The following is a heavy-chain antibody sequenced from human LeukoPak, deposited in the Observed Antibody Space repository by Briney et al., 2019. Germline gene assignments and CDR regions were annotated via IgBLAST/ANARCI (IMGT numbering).Heavy chain of an antibody. J-gene: IGHJ4*02. D-gene: IGHD3-3*01. Sequence: SQTLSLTYAVSGGSISSGGYSWSWIRQPPGKGLEWIGYIYHSGSTYYNPSLKSRVTISVDRSKNQFSLKLSSVTAADTAVYYCARASFGVVTTIDYWGQGTLVTVSS. V-gene: IGHV4-30-2*01. CDR1: GGSISSGGYS. CDR2: IYHSGST. CDR3: ARASFGVVTTIDY.